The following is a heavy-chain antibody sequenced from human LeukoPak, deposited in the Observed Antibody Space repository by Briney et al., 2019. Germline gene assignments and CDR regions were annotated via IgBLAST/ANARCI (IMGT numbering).Heavy chain of an antibody. J-gene: IGHJ4*02. CDR2: IRYDGSNK. V-gene: IGHV3-30*02. CDR3: AKDRIAAAALDY. D-gene: IGHD6-13*01. CDR1: GFTFSSYG. Sequence: PGGSLRLSCGASGFTFSSYGMHWVRQAPGKGLEWVAFIRYDGSNKYYADSVKGRFTISRDNSKDTLYLQMNSLRAEDTAVYYCAKDRIAAAALDYWGQGTLVTVSS.